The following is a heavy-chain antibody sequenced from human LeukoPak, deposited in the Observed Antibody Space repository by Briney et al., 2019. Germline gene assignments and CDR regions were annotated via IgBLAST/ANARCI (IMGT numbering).Heavy chain of an antibody. Sequence: PGGSLRLSCAASGFTFSSYAMHWVRQAPGKGLEWVAVISYDGSNKYHADSVKGRFTISRDNSKNTLYLQMNSLRAEDTAVYYCARHYGDGWFDPWGQGTLVTVSS. V-gene: IGHV3-30*04. J-gene: IGHJ5*02. D-gene: IGHD4-17*01. CDR1: GFTFSSYA. CDR3: ARHYGDGWFDP. CDR2: ISYDGSNK.